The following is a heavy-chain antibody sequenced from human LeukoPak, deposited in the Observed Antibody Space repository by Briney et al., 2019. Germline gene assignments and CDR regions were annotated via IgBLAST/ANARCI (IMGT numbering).Heavy chain of an antibody. D-gene: IGHD3-10*01. CDR1: GFTFSSYE. V-gene: IGHV3-48*03. J-gene: IGHJ4*02. Sequence: GGSLTLSCAASGFTFSSYEMNSVSQAPGKWLEWVSFISSSGSTISYADSVNGRFTISRDNDKNSLYLQMISLRAEDTAVYYCARDSSYYGSGSFSDWGQGTLVTVSS. CDR2: ISSSGSTI. CDR3: ARDSSYYGSGSFSD.